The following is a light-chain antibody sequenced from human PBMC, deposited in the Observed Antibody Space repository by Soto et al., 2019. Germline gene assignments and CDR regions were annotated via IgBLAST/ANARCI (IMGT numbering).Light chain of an antibody. CDR3: QQYNNWPGT. J-gene: IGKJ4*01. CDR2: GAS. Sequence: EIVLTQSPATLSLSPGERATLSCGASQSVSSLAWYQHKPGQAPRLLIYGASNRATGIPARFSGSGSGTEFTLTIDSLQSEDFAIYFCQQYNNWPGTFGGGTKVDIK. V-gene: IGKV3-15*01. CDR1: QSVSS.